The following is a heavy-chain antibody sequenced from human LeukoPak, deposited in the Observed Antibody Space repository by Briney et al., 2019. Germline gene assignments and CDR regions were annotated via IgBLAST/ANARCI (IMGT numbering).Heavy chain of an antibody. CDR2: ISGSGGST. V-gene: IGHV3-23*01. D-gene: IGHD2-21*02. Sequence: GGTLRLSCAASGFTFSSYGMSWVRQAPGKGLEWVSAISGSGGSTYYADSVKGRFTISRDNSKNSLYLQMNSLRAEDTALYYCAKDISAGPYCGGDCLSGGFDYWGQGTLVTVSS. J-gene: IGHJ4*02. CDR1: GFTFSSYG. CDR3: AKDISAGPYCGGDCLSGGFDY.